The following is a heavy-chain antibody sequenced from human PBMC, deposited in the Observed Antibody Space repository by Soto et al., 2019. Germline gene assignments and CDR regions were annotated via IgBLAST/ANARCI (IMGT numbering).Heavy chain of an antibody. J-gene: IGHJ4*02. Sequence: KLLESGGGSVPPGASARLSCLTSGFMFDNYAMSWVRQSPARGLEWVAAISGSGHATYYTQSVRGRFTISRDKSKKTVSLQMNNLKTEDTAIYYCAKGRYFDSSGGCANYWGLGTLVTVSS. D-gene: IGHD3-22*01. CDR3: AKGRYFDSSGGCANY. CDR1: GFMFDNYA. V-gene: IGHV3-23*01. CDR2: ISGSGHAT.